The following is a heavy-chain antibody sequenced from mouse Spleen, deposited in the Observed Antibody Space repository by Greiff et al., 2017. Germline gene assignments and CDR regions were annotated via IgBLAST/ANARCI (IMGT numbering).Heavy chain of an antibody. J-gene: IGHJ3*01. D-gene: IGHD2-1*01. CDR3: ARSYGNLWFAY. V-gene: IGHV5-17*02. CDR1: GFTFSSFG. Sequence: DVKLVESGGGLVQPGGSRKLSCAASGFTFSSFGMHWVRQAPEKGLEWVAYISSGSSTIYYADTVKGRFTISRDNPKNTLFLQMTSLRSEDTAMYYCARSYGNLWFAYWGQGTLVTVSA. CDR2: ISSGSSTI.